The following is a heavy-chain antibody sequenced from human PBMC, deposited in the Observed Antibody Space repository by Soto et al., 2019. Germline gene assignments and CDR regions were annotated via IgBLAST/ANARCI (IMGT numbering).Heavy chain of an antibody. CDR3: ARVAAAKGSRTFDY. CDR2: INHSGST. D-gene: IGHD6-13*01. J-gene: IGHJ4*02. Sequence: SETLSLTCAVYGGSFSGYYWSWIRQPPGKGLEWIGEINHSGSTNYNPSLKSRVTISVDTSKNQFSLKLSSVTAADTAVYYCARVAAAKGSRTFDYWGQGTLVTVSS. CDR1: GGSFSGYY. V-gene: IGHV4-34*01.